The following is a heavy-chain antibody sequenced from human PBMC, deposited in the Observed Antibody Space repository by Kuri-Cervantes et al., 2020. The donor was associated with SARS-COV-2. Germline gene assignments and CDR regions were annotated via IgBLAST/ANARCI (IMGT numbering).Heavy chain of an antibody. Sequence: GESLKISCTASGFTFGDYYMSWIRQAPGKGLEWVSYISSSSSTIYYADSVKGRFTISRDNAKNSLYLQMNSLRAEDTAVYYCARDLSSGLWAFDYWGQGTLVTVSS. CDR1: GFTFGDYY. CDR3: ARDLSSGLWAFDY. D-gene: IGHD5-18*01. J-gene: IGHJ4*02. CDR2: ISSSSSTI. V-gene: IGHV3-11*04.